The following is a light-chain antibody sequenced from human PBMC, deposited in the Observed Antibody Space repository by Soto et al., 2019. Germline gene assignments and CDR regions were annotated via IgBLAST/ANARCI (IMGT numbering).Light chain of an antibody. Sequence: ILMTQSPFTLSVTPGESATLSSRASESVGSNLAWYQQKPGQPPRLLIYDASMRETGVPPRFSGSGSGTEFTLTISNLQSEDFAIYFCQKFNKWPWTFGQGTKVDIK. CDR1: ESVGSN. V-gene: IGKV3-15*01. CDR2: DAS. CDR3: QKFNKWPWT. J-gene: IGKJ1*01.